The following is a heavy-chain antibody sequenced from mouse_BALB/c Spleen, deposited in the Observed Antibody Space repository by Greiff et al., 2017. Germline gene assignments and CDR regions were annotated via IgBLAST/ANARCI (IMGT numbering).Heavy chain of an antibody. CDR3: ARQGDLFDY. Sequence: EVQGVESGGGLVQPGGSLKLSCAASGFTFSSYTMSWVRQTPEKRLEWVAYISNGGGSTYYPDTVKGRFTISRDNAKNTLYLQMSSLKSEDTAMYYCARQGDLFDYWGQGTTLTVSS. V-gene: IGHV5-12-2*01. CDR2: ISNGGGST. CDR1: GFTFSSYT. J-gene: IGHJ2*01.